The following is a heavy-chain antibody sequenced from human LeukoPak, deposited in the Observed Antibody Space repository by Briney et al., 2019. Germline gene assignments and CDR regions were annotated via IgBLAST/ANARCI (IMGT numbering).Heavy chain of an antibody. J-gene: IGHJ4*02. D-gene: IGHD1-20*01. Sequence: GGSLRLSCGASGFTFSSYGMHWVRQAPGKGLEWVAVIWYDGSTKYYAVSVKGRFTISRDNSANTLYLQMNSLRGEDTAVYYCARGTNWNYFDHWGQGTPVTVSS. V-gene: IGHV3-33*01. CDR2: IWYDGSTK. CDR3: ARGTNWNYFDH. CDR1: GFTFSSYG.